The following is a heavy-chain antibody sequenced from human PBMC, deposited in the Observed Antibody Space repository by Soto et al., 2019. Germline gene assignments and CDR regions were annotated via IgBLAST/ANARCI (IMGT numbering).Heavy chain of an antibody. V-gene: IGHV4-30-4*01. CDR2: IYHYGST. Sequence: KLSETLSLTCTVSGDSLDSGDSYWSWIRQPPGKGLEWIGYIYHYGSTSYNPSLKSRLIISVDTSKNQFSLKVSSVIGADTAVYYCARGVYADYSYYFEYWGQGALVTVSS. CDR1: GDSLDSGDSY. J-gene: IGHJ4*02. D-gene: IGHD4-17*01. CDR3: ARGVYADYSYYFEY.